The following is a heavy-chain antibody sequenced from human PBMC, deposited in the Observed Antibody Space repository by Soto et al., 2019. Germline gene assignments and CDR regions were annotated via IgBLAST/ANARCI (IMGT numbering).Heavy chain of an antibody. D-gene: IGHD5-12*01. CDR3: TTEWLLDAFDI. J-gene: IGHJ3*02. Sequence: KPGGSLRLSWAASGFTFSNAWMSWVRQAPGKGLEWVGRIKSKTDGGTTDYAAPVKGRFTISRDDSKNTLYLQMNSLKTEDTAVYYCTTEWLLDAFDIWGQGTMVTVSS. CDR1: GFTFSNAW. V-gene: IGHV3-15*01. CDR2: IKSKTDGGTT.